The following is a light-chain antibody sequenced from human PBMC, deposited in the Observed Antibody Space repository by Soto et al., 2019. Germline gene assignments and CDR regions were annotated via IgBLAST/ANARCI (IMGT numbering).Light chain of an antibody. CDR3: QQYDNLHLT. Sequence: DIQMTQSPSSLSASVEDRVTITCQASQDISNYLNWYQQKPGKAPKLLIYDASNLETGVPSRFSGSGSGTDFTFTISSLQPEDIATYYCQQYDNLHLTFGGGTKVEIK. V-gene: IGKV1-33*01. J-gene: IGKJ4*01. CDR1: QDISNY. CDR2: DAS.